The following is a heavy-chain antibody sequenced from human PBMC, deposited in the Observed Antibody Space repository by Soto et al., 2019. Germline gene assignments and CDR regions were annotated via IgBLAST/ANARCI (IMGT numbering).Heavy chain of an antibody. CDR3: ARGVRYYYGSGSYDYFDY. D-gene: IGHD3-10*01. Sequence: SETLSLTCAVYGGSFSGYYWSWIRQPPGKGLEWIGEINHSGSTNYNPSLKSRVTISVDTSKNQFSLKLSSVTAADTAVYYCARGVRYYYGSGSYDYFDYWGQGTLVTVSS. J-gene: IGHJ4*02. CDR2: INHSGST. V-gene: IGHV4-34*01. CDR1: GGSFSGYY.